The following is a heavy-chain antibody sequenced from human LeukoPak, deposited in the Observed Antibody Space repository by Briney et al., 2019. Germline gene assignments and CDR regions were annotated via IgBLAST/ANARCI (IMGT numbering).Heavy chain of an antibody. J-gene: IGHJ5*02. D-gene: IGHD5-18*01. CDR2: IDYRGRT. V-gene: IGHV4-39*01. CDR3: VRRVNTHGGWFDR. Sequence: SETLSLTCSVSGDSISSSNFHWGWIRPSPGKGLEWIGTIDYRGRTFYNPSLNNRVTISADTSRNQLSLKLSSVTATDTAIYYCVRRVNTHGGWFDRWGQGALVTVSS. CDR1: GDSISSSNFH.